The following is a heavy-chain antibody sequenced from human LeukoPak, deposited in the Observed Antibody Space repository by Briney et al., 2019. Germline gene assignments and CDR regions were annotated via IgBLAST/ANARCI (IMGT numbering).Heavy chain of an antibody. CDR1: GFTFGAYA. CDR2: INKDGSAT. Sequence: GGSLRLSCEASGFTFGAYAMHWVRQAPGKGLEWVSLINKDGSATYYADSVKGRFTISRDNSKNSLYLQMNSLRSEDTALYYCATWAFYHSLDVWGQGTTVTVSS. J-gene: IGHJ6*02. CDR3: ATWAFYHSLDV. V-gene: IGHV3-43*02. D-gene: IGHD1-26*01.